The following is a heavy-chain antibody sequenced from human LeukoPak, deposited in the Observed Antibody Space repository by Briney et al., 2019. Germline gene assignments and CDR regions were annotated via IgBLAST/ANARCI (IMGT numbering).Heavy chain of an antibody. D-gene: IGHD3-22*01. CDR2: IYSSGST. V-gene: IGHV4-59*01. J-gene: IGHJ4*02. CDR1: IGALSGFY. CDR3: ARGPGTYYHDSSGPPFDY. Sequence: SETLSLTCSVSIGALSGFYWTWMRQPPGKGLEWIGYIYSSGSTNYNLSLKSRVTMSKDTSKKQFSLTVSSVTAADTAFYYCARGPGTYYHDSSGPPFDYWGQGTLDTVFS.